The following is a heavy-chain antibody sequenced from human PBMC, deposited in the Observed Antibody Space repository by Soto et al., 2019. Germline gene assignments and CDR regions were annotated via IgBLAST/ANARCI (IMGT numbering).Heavy chain of an antibody. J-gene: IGHJ6*02. D-gene: IGHD2-8*01. CDR3: ARSQVLMVYAISGMDV. Sequence: ASVKVSCKVSGYTLTELSMHWVRQAPGKGLEWMGGIIPIFGTANYAQKFQGRVTITADESTSTAYMELSSLRSDDTAVYYCARSQVLMVYAISGMDVWGQGTTVTVSS. CDR2: IIPIFGTA. V-gene: IGHV1-69*13. CDR1: GYTLTELS.